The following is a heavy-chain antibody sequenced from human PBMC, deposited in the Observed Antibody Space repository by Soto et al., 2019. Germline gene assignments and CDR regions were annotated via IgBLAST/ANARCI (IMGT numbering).Heavy chain of an antibody. V-gene: IGHV1-18*01. Sequence: QVQLVQSGAEVKKPGASVKVSCKASGYTFISYGITWVRQAPGQGLEWMGWVSAYNGNTKYAQNIQGRVTMTTDRPTSTAYMELRSLRSDDTAVYYCVRDEPIVMIAGAFDIWGQGTMVTVSS. CDR2: VSAYNGNT. CDR1: GYTFISYG. D-gene: IGHD3-22*01. CDR3: VRDEPIVMIAGAFDI. J-gene: IGHJ3*02.